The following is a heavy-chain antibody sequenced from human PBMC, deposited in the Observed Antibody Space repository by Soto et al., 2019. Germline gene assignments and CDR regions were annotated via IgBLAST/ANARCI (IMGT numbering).Heavy chain of an antibody. CDR3: ARNNYYDSSGYYYFDY. D-gene: IGHD3-22*01. CDR2: IIPIFGTT. Sequence: EASVKVSCKASGGTFSSYAISWVRQAPGQGLEWMGGIIPIFGTTKHAQKFQGRVTSTADESTSTVYMELSRLTSEDTALYYCARNNYYDSSGYYYFDYWGQGTPVTVSS. V-gene: IGHV1-69*13. CDR1: GGTFSSYA. J-gene: IGHJ4*02.